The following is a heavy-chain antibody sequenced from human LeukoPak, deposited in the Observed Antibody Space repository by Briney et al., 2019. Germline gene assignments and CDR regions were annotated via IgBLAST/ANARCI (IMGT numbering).Heavy chain of an antibody. CDR2: INPNSGGT. CDR3: ARDKGQQLGRCYYYYMDV. CDR1: GYTFTGYY. J-gene: IGHJ6*03. Sequence: ASVKVSCKATGYTFTGYYMHWVRQAPGQGLEWMGWINPNSGGTNYAQKFQGRVTMTRDTSISTAYMELSRLRSDDTAVYYCARDKGQQLGRCYYYYMDVWGKGTTVTVSS. D-gene: IGHD6-13*01. V-gene: IGHV1-2*02.